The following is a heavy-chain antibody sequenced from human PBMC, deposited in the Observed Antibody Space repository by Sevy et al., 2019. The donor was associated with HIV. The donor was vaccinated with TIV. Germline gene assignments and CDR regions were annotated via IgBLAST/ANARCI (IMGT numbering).Heavy chain of an antibody. V-gene: IGHV4-61*02. CDR3: ARLTRPHAFGGVIVDAFDI. Sequence: SETLSLTCTVSGGSISSGSYYWSWIRQPAGKGLEWIGRIYTSGSTNYNPSLKSRVTISVDTSKNQFSLKLSSVTAADAAVDYCARLTRPHAFGGVIVDAFDIWGHGTMVTVSS. J-gene: IGHJ3*02. CDR1: GGSISSGSYY. D-gene: IGHD3-16*02. CDR2: IYTSGST.